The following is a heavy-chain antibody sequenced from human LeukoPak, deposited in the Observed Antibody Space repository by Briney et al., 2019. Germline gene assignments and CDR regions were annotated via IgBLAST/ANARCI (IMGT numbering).Heavy chain of an antibody. CDR2: IKQDGSEK. V-gene: IGHV3-7*01. CDR1: GFAFSTYW. Sequence: PGGSLRLSCAASGFAFSTYWMNWIRQAPGKGLEWVANIKQDGSEKYYLDSVKGRFTISRDNAKNSLYLQMSSLRAEDTAVCYCAKPITITGATDGFDIWGQGAKVTVSS. D-gene: IGHD5-12*01. J-gene: IGHJ3*02. CDR3: AKPITITGATDGFDI.